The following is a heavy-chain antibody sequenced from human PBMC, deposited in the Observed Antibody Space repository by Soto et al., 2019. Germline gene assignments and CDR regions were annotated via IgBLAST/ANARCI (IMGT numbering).Heavy chain of an antibody. Sequence: GASVKVSCKASGVTFSNSVISWVRQAPGQGLEWMGGSIPIFGTANYAQKFQGRVTIIADESTSTAYMEVTSLRSEDTAVYYCARAPILVGVTPYENYFDSWGQGTLVTVSS. CDR2: SIPIFGTA. J-gene: IGHJ4*02. V-gene: IGHV1-69*13. CDR3: ARAPILVGVTPYENYFDS. D-gene: IGHD3-3*01. CDR1: GVTFSNSV.